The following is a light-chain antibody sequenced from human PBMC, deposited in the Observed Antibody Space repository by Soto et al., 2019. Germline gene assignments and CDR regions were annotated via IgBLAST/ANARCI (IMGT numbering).Light chain of an antibody. Sequence: DIQMTQSPSSLSVSVGDRVTITCRASHAISRYLAWFQQKPGEAPKALIYAASSLRSGVPSKFSGTGSGTDFTLTINSLQPADFATYFCQQYHSRPYSFGPGTRLDIK. J-gene: IGKJ2*03. V-gene: IGKV1-16*02. CDR3: QQYHSRPYS. CDR2: AAS. CDR1: HAISRY.